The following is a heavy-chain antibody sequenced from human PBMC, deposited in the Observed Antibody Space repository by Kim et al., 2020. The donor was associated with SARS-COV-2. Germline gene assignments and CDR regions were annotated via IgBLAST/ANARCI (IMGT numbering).Heavy chain of an antibody. V-gene: IGHV3-53*01. Sequence: YADSVKGRFTSSRDHSKNTVYLQMNSVGVEDTAVYFCARDRGGTGAVFDYWGQGTLVTVSS. J-gene: IGHJ4*02. D-gene: IGHD3-16*01. CDR3: ARDRGGTGAVFDY.